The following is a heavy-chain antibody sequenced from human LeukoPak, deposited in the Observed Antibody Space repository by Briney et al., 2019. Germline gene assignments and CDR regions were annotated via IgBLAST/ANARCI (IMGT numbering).Heavy chain of an antibody. CDR3: ARGSSTLGIDR. CDR1: GDSVSNNTAA. CDR2: TKYRSKWYT. J-gene: IGHJ5*02. D-gene: IGHD6-13*01. V-gene: IGHV6-1*01. Sequence: QTLSLTCAISGDSVSNNTAAWNWIGQSPSRGLEWLGRTKYRSKWYTDYAVSVKSRITINPDTSKNQFSLQLNSVTPEDTAVYYCARGSSTLGIDRWGQGTLVTVSS.